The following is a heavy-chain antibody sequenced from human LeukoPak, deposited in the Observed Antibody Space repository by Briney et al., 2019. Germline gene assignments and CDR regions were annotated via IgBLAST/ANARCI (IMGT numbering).Heavy chain of an antibody. V-gene: IGHV3-74*01. Sequence: GGSLRLSCAASGFTFSDYWMHWVRQAPGKGLVWVSRVKSDASSTNYADSVKGRFTISRDNSKSTLYIQMNSLRAEDTAVYYCARAKPKNMVRGLIMRRESRYYFDYWGQGTLVTVSS. D-gene: IGHD3-10*01. CDR1: GFTFSDYW. J-gene: IGHJ4*02. CDR2: VKSDASST. CDR3: ARAKPKNMVRGLIMRRESRYYFDY.